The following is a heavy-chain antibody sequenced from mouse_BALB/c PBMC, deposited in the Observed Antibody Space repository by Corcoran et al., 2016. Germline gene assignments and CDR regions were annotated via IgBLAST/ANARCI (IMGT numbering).Heavy chain of an antibody. CDR2: INTYTGEP. J-gene: IGHJ4*01. CDR3: ARNYNYAMDY. D-gene: IGHD1-1*01. Sequence: QIQLVQSGPELKKPGETVKISCKASGYTFTNYGMNWVKQAPGKGLKWMGWINTYTGEPTYADDFKGRFAFSLETSASTAYLQINNLKNEDTATYFCARNYNYAMDYWGQGTSVTVSS. V-gene: IGHV9-3-1*01. CDR1: GYTFTNYG.